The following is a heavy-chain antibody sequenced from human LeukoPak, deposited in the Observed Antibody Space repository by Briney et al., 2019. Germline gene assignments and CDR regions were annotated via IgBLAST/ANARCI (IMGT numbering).Heavy chain of an antibody. V-gene: IGHV3-30*02. CDR1: GFTFSSYG. J-gene: IGHJ4*02. Sequence: GGSLRLSCAASGFTFSSYGMHWVRQAPGKGLEWVAFIRYDGSNKYYADSVKGRFTISRDNSKNTLYLQMNSLRAEDTAVYYCARAAWLRFLGDFDYWGQGTLVTVSS. CDR3: ARAAWLRFLGDFDY. CDR2: IRYDGSNK. D-gene: IGHD5-12*01.